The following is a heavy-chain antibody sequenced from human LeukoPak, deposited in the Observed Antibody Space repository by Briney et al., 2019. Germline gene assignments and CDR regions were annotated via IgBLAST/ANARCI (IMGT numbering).Heavy chain of an antibody. CDR3: ARDHADDYVWGSYRYPDDAFDI. CDR1: GGTFSSYA. D-gene: IGHD3-16*02. Sequence: SVKVSCKASGGTFSSYAISWVRQAPGQGLEWMGGVIPIFGTANYAQKFQGRVTITADESTSTAYMELSSLRSEDTAVYYCARDHADDYVWGSYRYPDDAFDIWGQGTMVTVSS. V-gene: IGHV1-69*01. CDR2: VIPIFGTA. J-gene: IGHJ3*02.